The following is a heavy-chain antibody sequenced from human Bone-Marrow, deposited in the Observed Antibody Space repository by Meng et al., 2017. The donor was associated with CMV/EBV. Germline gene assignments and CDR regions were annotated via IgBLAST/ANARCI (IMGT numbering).Heavy chain of an antibody. CDR2: ISYSGSTI. CDR1: GFTLSSYE. D-gene: IGHD2-8*01. CDR3: ARDEGRNPKDIVLMVYDIRGLMDV. V-gene: IGHV3-48*03. J-gene: IGHJ6*02. Sequence: GGSLRLSCAASGFTLSSYEVNWVRQAPGKGLEWVAYISYSGSTIYYAESVKGRFTISRDNAMNSVYLQMNSLRAEDTAVYYCARDEGRNPKDIVLMVYDIRGLMDVWGQGTTVTVSS.